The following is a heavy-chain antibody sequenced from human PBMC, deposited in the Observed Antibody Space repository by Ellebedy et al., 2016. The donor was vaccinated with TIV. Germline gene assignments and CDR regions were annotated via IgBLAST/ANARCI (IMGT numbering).Heavy chain of an antibody. Sequence: GESLKISCVASGFIFNSYEVNWVRQAPGKGLEWISYISNSGGPIYYADSAKGRFTISRDNAKKSLYLQMNSLRAEDTAVYYCAYGAGTYFGWGQGTLVTVSS. D-gene: IGHD4/OR15-4a*01. J-gene: IGHJ4*02. CDR3: AYGAGTYFG. CDR2: ISNSGGPI. V-gene: IGHV3-48*03. CDR1: GFIFNSYE.